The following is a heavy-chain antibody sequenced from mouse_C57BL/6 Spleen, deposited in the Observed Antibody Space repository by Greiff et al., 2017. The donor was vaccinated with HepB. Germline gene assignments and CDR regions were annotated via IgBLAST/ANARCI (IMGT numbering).Heavy chain of an antibody. CDR1: GYAFSSYW. CDR2: IYPGDGDT. J-gene: IGHJ4*01. Sequence: QVQLQQSGAELVKPGASVKISCKASGYAFSSYWMNWVKQRPGKGLEWIGQIYPGDGDTNYNGKFKGKATLTADKSSSTAYMQLSSLTSEDSAVYFCARDRDYYGSRSSMDYWGQGTSVTVSS. V-gene: IGHV1-80*01. D-gene: IGHD1-1*01. CDR3: ARDRDYYGSRSSMDY.